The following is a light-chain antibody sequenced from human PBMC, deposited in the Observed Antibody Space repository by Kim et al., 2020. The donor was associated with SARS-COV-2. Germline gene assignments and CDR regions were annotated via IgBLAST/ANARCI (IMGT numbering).Light chain of an antibody. CDR2: DAF. CDR1: QDISNY. Sequence: IQMTQSPSSLSASVGDRVTITCQASQDISNYLSWYQHKPGEAPKLPIYDAFKLETGVPSRFSGSGSGTHFTFTISSLEPEDIATYYCQQYHILPVFTFGPGTKVDIK. V-gene: IGKV1-33*01. J-gene: IGKJ3*01. CDR3: QQYHILPVFT.